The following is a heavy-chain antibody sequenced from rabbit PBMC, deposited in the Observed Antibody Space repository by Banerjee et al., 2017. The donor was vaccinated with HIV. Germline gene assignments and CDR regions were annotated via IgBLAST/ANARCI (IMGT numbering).Heavy chain of an antibody. Sequence: QEPLEESGGGLVTPGGNLTLTCTASGFDFSNYYMSWVRQAPGKGLEWVGWIDIASGGACTASWVNGRFSISKTSSTTVTLQMTSLTAADTATYFCAREGSVSAYWDLWGQGTLVTVS. CDR2: IDIASGGA. V-gene: IGHV1S45*01. D-gene: IGHD1-1*01. CDR3: AREGSVSAYWDL. J-gene: IGHJ6*01. CDR1: GFDFSNYY.